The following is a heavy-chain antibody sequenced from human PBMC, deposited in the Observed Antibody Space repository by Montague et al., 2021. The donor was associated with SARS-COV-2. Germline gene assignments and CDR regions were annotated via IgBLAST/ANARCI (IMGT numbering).Heavy chain of an antibody. D-gene: IGHD3-10*01. Sequence: SETLSLTCTVSGYSISSGYYWGWLRQPPGKGLERIGSIYHSGSTYYNPSLKRRATISVDTTKNQFSLQLSSATAADTAEYYCAVICYDYRSGSYHRWFDPWGQGTLVTVSS. V-gene: IGHV4-38-2*02. CDR3: AVICYDYRSGSYHRWFDP. CDR2: IYHSGST. CDR1: GYSISSGYY. J-gene: IGHJ5*02.